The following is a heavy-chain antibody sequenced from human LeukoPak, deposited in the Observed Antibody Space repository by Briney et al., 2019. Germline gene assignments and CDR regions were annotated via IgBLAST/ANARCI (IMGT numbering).Heavy chain of an antibody. CDR3: AREKYCTITDCLHGRFYFDY. CDR2: ISAYNGNT. D-gene: IGHD2-2*01. V-gene: IGHV1-18*01. J-gene: IGHJ4*02. CDR1: GYTFTSYG. Sequence: ASVKVSCKASGYTFTSYGISWVRQAPGQGLEWMGWISAYNGNTNYAQKLQGRVTMTTDTSTSTAYMELRTLRTEGTAVYYCAREKYCTITDCLHGRFYFDYWGQGTLVTVPS.